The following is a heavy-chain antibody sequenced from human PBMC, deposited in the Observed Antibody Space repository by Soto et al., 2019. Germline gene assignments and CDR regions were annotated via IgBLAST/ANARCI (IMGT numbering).Heavy chain of an antibody. CDR1: GFTVSSNY. CDR3: ARETCADYYGSGSYYYYYYMDV. V-gene: IGHV3-53*04. J-gene: IGHJ6*03. D-gene: IGHD3-10*01. CDR2: IYSGGST. Sequence: GGSLRLSCAASGFTVSSNYMSWVRQAPGKGLEWVSVIYSGGSTYYADSVKGRFTISRHNSKNTLYLQMNSLRAEDTAVYYCARETCADYYGSGSYYYYYYMDVWGKGTTVTVSS.